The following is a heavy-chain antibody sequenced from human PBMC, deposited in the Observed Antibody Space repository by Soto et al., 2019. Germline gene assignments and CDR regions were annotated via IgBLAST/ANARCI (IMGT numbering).Heavy chain of an antibody. J-gene: IGHJ4*02. CDR1: DFSLTSTTMG. V-gene: IGHV2-26*01. CDR2: IFSNDEK. Sequence: SGPTLVNPTETLTLTCIVPDFSLTSTTMGVSWIRQPPGKALEWLAHIFSNDEKSYSTSLKSRLTISKDTSKSQVVLTMTHMDPVDTATYYCARIISTWYVALDYWGQGTLVTVSS. CDR3: ARIISTWYVALDY. D-gene: IGHD6-13*01.